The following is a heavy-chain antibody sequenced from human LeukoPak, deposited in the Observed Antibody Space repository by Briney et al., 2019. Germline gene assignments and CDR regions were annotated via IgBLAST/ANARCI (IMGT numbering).Heavy chain of an antibody. CDR1: GYSFTSYW. V-gene: IGHV5-51*01. D-gene: IGHD6-13*01. Sequence: GASLQISCKGSGYSFTSYWIGWVLRMPGEDLLWMGIIYPRNSDTKYSPSFQGQVTISADKSISTAYLQWSSLKASDTAMYYCARHYSSSWYTLIAVRSGAAFDAFDIWGQGTMVTVSS. CDR3: ARHYSSSWYTLIAVRSGAAFDAFDI. J-gene: IGHJ3*02. CDR2: IYPRNSDT.